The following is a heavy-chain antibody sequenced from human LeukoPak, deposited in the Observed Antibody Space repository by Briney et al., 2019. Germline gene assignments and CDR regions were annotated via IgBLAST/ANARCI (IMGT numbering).Heavy chain of an antibody. CDR1: GFTLSDYY. D-gene: IGHD6-13*01. CDR3: AKKDGYSSSWSFDY. V-gene: IGHV3-11*01. CDR2: ISSSGSTI. Sequence: GGSLRLSCAASGFTLSDYYTTWIRQAPGQGLECISHISSSGSTIYYADSVKGRFTVSRDNAKNSLYLQMNSLRAEDTAVYYCAKKDGYSSSWSFDYWGQGTLVTVSS. J-gene: IGHJ4*02.